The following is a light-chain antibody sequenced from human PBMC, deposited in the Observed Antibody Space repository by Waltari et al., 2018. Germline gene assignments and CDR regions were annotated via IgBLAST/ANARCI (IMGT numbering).Light chain of an antibody. CDR3: SSFATSGIWV. CDR2: EDS. CDR1: NSDIGNYNL. J-gene: IGLJ3*02. V-gene: IGLV2-23*01. Sequence: QSALTQPASVSGSPGQSITISCTGTNSDIGNYNLVSWYQQYPGKAPKLVIFEDSQRPSGVSHRFSGSRSCNTASLTISGLQADDESDFHCSSFATSGIWVFGGGTRLTVL.